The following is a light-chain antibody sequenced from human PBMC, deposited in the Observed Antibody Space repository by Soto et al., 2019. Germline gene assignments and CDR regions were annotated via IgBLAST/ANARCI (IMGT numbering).Light chain of an antibody. J-gene: IGLJ2*01. Sequence: QSALTQPASVSGSPGQSITISCTGTSSDVGGYNFVSWYQQHPGKAPQRMIYDVSNRPSGVSNRFSGSKSGNTASLTISGLQAEDESHYYCSSYTSTNTQLFGGGTKLTVL. CDR3: SSYTSTNTQL. CDR2: DVS. CDR1: SSDVGGYNF. V-gene: IGLV2-14*03.